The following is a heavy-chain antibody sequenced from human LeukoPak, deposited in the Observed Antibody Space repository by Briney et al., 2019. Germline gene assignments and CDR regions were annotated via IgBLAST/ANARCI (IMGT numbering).Heavy chain of an antibody. Sequence: GGSLRLSCAASGFTFSDYYMSWIRQAPGKGLEWVSYISSSGSTIYYADSVKGRFTISRDNAKNSLYLQMNSLKTEDTAVYYCTQNHKRFDFWGQGTLVTVSS. V-gene: IGHV3-11*01. CDR1: GFTFSDYY. J-gene: IGHJ4*02. D-gene: IGHD1-14*01. CDR3: TQNHKRFDF. CDR2: ISSSGSTI.